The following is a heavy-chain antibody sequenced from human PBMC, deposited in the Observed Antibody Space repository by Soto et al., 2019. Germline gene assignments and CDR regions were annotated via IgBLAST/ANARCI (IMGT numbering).Heavy chain of an antibody. CDR1: GGSISSYY. Sequence: PSETLSLTCTVSGGSISSYYWSWIRQTPGKGLEWIGYIFYFGSTNYNPSLKSRVTLSIDTSKNQLSLKLSPVTAADTAVYYCARHSPDFDWLSQFDYWGQGTLVTVS. CDR2: IFYFGST. D-gene: IGHD3-9*01. J-gene: IGHJ4*02. V-gene: IGHV4-59*08. CDR3: ARHSPDFDWLSQFDY.